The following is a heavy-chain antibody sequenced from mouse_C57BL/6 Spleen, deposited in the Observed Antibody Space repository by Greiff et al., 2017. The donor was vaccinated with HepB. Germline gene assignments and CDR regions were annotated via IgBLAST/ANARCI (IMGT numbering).Heavy chain of an antibody. J-gene: IGHJ3*01. CDR3: TTRGDLFAY. Sequence: VQLQESGAELVRPGASVTLSCKASGYTFTDYEMHWVKQTPVHGLEWIGAIDPETGGTAYNQKFKGKAILTADKSSSTAYMELRSLTSEDSPVYYCTTRGDLFAYWGQGTLVTVSA. CDR1: GYTFTDYE. V-gene: IGHV1-15*01. CDR2: IDPETGGT. D-gene: IGHD3-3*01.